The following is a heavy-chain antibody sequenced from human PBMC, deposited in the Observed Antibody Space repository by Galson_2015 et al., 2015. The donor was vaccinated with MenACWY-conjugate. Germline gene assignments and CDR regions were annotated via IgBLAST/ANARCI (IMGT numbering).Heavy chain of an antibody. D-gene: IGHD2-2*01. V-gene: IGHV3-11*06. CDR3: ARFPRTPVKYPDY. CDR2: ISTRSYT. CDR1: GFTFSDYY. J-gene: IGHJ4*02. Sequence: SLRLSCAASGFTFSDYYMSWVRQAPGKGLECVSYISTRSYTNYADSVQGRFTISRDNAKNSVYLQMDSLRAEDTAVYYCARFPRTPVKYPDYWGQGTPVTVSS.